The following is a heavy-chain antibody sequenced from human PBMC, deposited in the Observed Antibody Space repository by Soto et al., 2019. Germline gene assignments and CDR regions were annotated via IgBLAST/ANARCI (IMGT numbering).Heavy chain of an antibody. CDR2: LIPIFGTA. CDR3: SSDYYDSSGYYDY. CDR1: RGTFSSHA. V-gene: IGHV1-69*12. D-gene: IGHD3-22*01. Sequence: QVQLVQSGAEVKKPGSSVKVSCKASRGTFSSHAVSWVRQAPGQGLEWMGGLIPIFGTATYAQKFQGRITMTADESTSTAYMELSSLRSDDTAVYYCSSDYYDSSGYYDYWGQGTLVTVSS. J-gene: IGHJ4*02.